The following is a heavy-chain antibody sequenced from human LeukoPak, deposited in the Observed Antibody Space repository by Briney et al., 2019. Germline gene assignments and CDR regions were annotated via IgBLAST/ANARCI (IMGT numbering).Heavy chain of an antibody. J-gene: IGHJ4*02. CDR1: GFIFTDVW. CDR2: IKSESDGGTI. CDR3: TTDLDY. V-gene: IGHV3-15*01. Sequence: GGSLRLSCAGAGFIFTDVWMSWVRQAPGKGLEWVGRIKSESDGGTIDYAAPVKGRITVSRDDSRKTLSLELNNLKTEDTGVYYCTTDLDYWGQGTLVTVSS.